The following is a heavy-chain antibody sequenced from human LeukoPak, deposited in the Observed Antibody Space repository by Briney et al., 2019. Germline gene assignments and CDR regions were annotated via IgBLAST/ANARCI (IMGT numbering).Heavy chain of an antibody. CDR3: ARGVGYYDSSGTIFDY. CDR2: IKQDGSEK. Sequence: GGSLRLSCAASGFTFSSYWMSWVRQAPGKGLEGVADIKQDGSEKYYVDSVKGGFTISRDNAKNSLYLQMNSLRAEDTAVYYCARGVGYYDSSGTIFDYWGQGTLVTVSS. CDR1: GFTFSSYW. V-gene: IGHV3-7*01. J-gene: IGHJ4*02. D-gene: IGHD3-22*01.